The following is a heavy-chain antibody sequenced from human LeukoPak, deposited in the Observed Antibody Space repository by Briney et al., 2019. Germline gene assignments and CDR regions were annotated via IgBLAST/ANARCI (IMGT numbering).Heavy chain of an antibody. V-gene: IGHV4-39*01. J-gene: IGHJ4*02. CDR2: IYYSGST. CDR1: GGSISSSSYY. Sequence: SETLSLTCTVSGGSISSSSYYWGWIRQPPGKGLEWIGSIYYSGSTYYNPSLKSRVTISVDASKNQFSLKLSSVTAADTAVYYCTRSGIYSSSSLTCFDYWGQGTMVTVSS. CDR3: TRSGIYSSSSLTCFDY. D-gene: IGHD6-6*01.